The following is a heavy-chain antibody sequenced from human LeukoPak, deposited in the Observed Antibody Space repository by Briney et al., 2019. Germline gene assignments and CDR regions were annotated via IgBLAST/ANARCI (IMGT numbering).Heavy chain of an antibody. CDR3: ARLPRYDFWS. Sequence: SQTLSLTCTVSGGSISSGGYYWSWIRQPPGKGLEWIGNIYYSGTAYYNPSLKSRVAISVDTSKKQFSLKLSSVTAADTAVYYCARLPRYDFWSWGQGTLVTVSS. V-gene: IGHV4-30-2*03. CDR1: GGSISSGGYY. CDR2: IYYSGTA. J-gene: IGHJ4*02. D-gene: IGHD3-3*01.